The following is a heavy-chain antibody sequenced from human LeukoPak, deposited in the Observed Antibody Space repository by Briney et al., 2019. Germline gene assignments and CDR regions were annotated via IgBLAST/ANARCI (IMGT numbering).Heavy chain of an antibody. CDR3: ARGIKPGF. D-gene: IGHD1-14*01. CDR1: GGSFGDYY. Sequence: SETLSLTCAVYGGSFGDYYWSWIRQPPGKGLEWIGEINHSENTNYNPSLKSRVTISVDTSKNQFSLKLTSVTAADTAVYYCARGIKPGFWGQGTLVTVSS. CDR2: INHSENT. V-gene: IGHV4-34*01. J-gene: IGHJ4*02.